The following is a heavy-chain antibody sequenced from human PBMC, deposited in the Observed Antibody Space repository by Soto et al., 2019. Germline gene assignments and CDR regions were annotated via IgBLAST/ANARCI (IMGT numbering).Heavy chain of an antibody. CDR1: GFTFSSYG. CDR2: ISYDGSNK. V-gene: IGHV3-30*18. Sequence: GGSLRLSCAASGFTFSSYGMHWVRQAPCKGLEWVAVISYDGSNKYYADSVKGRFTISRDNSKNTLYLQMNSLRAEDTAVYYCAKGGRGVWGSYRTYFDYWGKGTLVTVST. J-gene: IGHJ4*02. D-gene: IGHD3-16*02. CDR3: AKGGRGVWGSYRTYFDY.